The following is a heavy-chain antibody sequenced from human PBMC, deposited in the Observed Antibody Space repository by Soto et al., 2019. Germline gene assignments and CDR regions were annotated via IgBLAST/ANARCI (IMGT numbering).Heavy chain of an antibody. V-gene: IGHV1-69*13. Sequence: AASVKVSCKASGGTFSSYAISWVRQAPGQGLEWMGGIIPIFGTASYAQKFQGRVTITADESTSTAYMELSSLRSEDTAVYYCARGRYDFWRAYHTQYYFDYWGQGSLVTVSS. D-gene: IGHD3-3*01. CDR2: IIPIFGTA. CDR1: GGTFSSYA. CDR3: ARGRYDFWRAYHTQYYFDY. J-gene: IGHJ4*02.